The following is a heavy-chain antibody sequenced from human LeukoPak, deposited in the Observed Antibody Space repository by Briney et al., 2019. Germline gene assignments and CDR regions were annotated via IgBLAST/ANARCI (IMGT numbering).Heavy chain of an antibody. D-gene: IGHD6-6*01. J-gene: IGHJ6*04. CDR3: ARLTFTTRPVDV. CDR1: GGSISGYY. CDR2: IYSSGGT. Sequence: SETLSLTCSVSGGSISGYYWSWIRQPPGKALEWIGYIYSSGGTNFNPSLQSRVTISVDTSRNQFSLKLTSVTAADTAVYFCARLTFTTRPVDVWGKGTTVTVSS. V-gene: IGHV4-4*09.